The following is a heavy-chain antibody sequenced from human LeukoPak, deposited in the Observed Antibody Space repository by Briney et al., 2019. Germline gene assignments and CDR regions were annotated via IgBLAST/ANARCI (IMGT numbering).Heavy chain of an antibody. CDR3: AGERTTRISGIDY. CDR1: GYTFTSYD. D-gene: IGHD4-17*01. J-gene: IGHJ4*02. CDR2: TNPNSGNT. Sequence: ASVKVSCKASGYTFTSYDINWVRQATGQGLEWMGWTNPNSGNTGYAQKFQGRVTITRNTSISTAYMELSSLRSEDTAVYYCAGERTTRISGIDYWGQGTLVTVSS. V-gene: IGHV1-8*03.